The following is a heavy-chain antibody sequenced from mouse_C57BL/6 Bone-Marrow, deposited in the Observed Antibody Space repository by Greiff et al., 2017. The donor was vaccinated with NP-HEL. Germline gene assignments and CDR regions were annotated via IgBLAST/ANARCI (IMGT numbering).Heavy chain of an antibody. CDR1: GYTFTDYY. D-gene: IGHD1-1*01. Sequence: EVQLQQSGPELVKPGASVKISCKASGYTFTDYYMNWVKQSHGKSLEWIGDINPNNGGTSYNQKFKGKATLTVDKSSSTAYMELRSLTSEYSAVYYCARLYYGSSYWGQGTSVTVSS. V-gene: IGHV1-26*01. J-gene: IGHJ4*01. CDR2: INPNNGGT. CDR3: ARLYYGSSY.